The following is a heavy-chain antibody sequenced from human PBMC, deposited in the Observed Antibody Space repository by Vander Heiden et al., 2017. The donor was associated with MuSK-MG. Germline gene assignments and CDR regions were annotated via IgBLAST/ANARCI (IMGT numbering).Heavy chain of an antibody. Sequence: EVQLLESGGGLVQPGGSLILSCAASGFTFSSYAMGWVRQAPGKGLEWVSAISGSGGSTYYADSVKGRFTISRDNSKNTLYLQMNSLRAEDTAVYYCAKDRPGRRDGYNYGGYFDYWGQGTLVTVSS. CDR3: AKDRPGRRDGYNYGGYFDY. V-gene: IGHV3-23*01. J-gene: IGHJ4*02. CDR2: ISGSGGST. CDR1: GFTFSSYA. D-gene: IGHD5-12*01.